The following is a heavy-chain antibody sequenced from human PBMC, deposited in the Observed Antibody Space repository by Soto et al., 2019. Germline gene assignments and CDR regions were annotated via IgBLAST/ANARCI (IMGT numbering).Heavy chain of an antibody. CDR1: GFSFSGSW. J-gene: IGHJ4*02. V-gene: IGHV3-7*01. Sequence: PGGSLRLSCVVSGFSFSGSWQSWVCQAPGKGLEWVATINPDGSEDTYLASVRGRFTVSRDKRKNSVSLRMNSLRDEDTAVYYCARVRSGGGLRLVYFDYWGQGTLVTVSS. CDR2: INPDGSED. CDR3: ARVRSGGGLRLVYFDY. D-gene: IGHD5-12*01.